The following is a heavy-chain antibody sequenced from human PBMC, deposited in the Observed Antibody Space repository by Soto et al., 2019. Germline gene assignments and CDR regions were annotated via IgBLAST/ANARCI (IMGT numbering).Heavy chain of an antibody. Sequence: ASVKVSCKASGGTFSSYAISWVRQAPGQGLEWMGGIIPIFGTANYAQKFQGRVTITADESTSTAYMELSSLRSEDTAVYYCARDLQRYCSGGSCSDYWGQGTLVTVSS. CDR1: GGTFSSYA. J-gene: IGHJ4*02. CDR3: ARDLQRYCSGGSCSDY. CDR2: IIPIFGTA. D-gene: IGHD2-15*01. V-gene: IGHV1-69*13.